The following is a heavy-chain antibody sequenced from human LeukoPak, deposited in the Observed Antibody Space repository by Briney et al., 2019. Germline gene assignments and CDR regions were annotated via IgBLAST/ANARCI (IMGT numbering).Heavy chain of an antibody. J-gene: IGHJ4*02. CDR3: ARTLGSGYDPYFDY. Sequence: SETLSLTCTVSGGSTSGHYWSWIRQPPGKGLEWMGYIYYSGSTNYNPSLNSRVTISVDTSKMQFSLKLSPVTAADTAVYYCARTLGSGYDPYFDYWGQGTLVTISS. CDR2: IYYSGST. D-gene: IGHD5-12*01. V-gene: IGHV4-59*11. CDR1: GGSTSGHY.